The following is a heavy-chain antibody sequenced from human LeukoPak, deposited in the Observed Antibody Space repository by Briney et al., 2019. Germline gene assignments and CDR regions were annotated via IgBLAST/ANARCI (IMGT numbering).Heavy chain of an antibody. CDR2: INSDGSST. V-gene: IGHV3-74*01. CDR3: AIGMPAAMV. Sequence: GGSLRLSCVASGFTFSSYWMHWVRQAPGKGLVWVSRINSDGSSTSCADSVKGRFTISRDNAKNTLYLQMNSLRAEDTAVYYCAIGMPAAMVWGQGTQVTVSS. J-gene: IGHJ4*02. CDR1: GFTFSSYW. D-gene: IGHD2-2*01.